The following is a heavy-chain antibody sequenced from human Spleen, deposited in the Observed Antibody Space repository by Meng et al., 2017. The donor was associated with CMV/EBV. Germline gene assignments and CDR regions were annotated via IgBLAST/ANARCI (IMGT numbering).Heavy chain of an antibody. CDR2: IRYDGNNK. CDR1: GFSFNSYA. CDR3: ARDNHGFGELREAV. D-gene: IGHD3-10*01. Sequence: GGSLRLSCAASGFSFNSYAMHWVRQPPGKGLEWVTFIRYDGNNKYYADSVKGRFTIPRDNAKNSLYLQMNSLRVEDTAVYYCARDNHGFGELREAVWGQGTTVTVSS. V-gene: IGHV3-30*02. J-gene: IGHJ6*02.